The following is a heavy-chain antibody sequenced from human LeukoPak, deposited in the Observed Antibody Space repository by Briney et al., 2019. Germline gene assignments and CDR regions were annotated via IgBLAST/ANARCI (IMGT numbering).Heavy chain of an antibody. V-gene: IGHV1-18*01. Sequence: ASVKVTCKASGGTFSSYAISWVRQAPGQGLEWMGWISAYNGNTNYAQKLQGRVTMTTDTSTSTAYMELRSRRSDDTAVYYCARTPEDGDYDYWGQGTLVTVSS. CDR1: GGTFSSYA. CDR2: ISAYNGNT. D-gene: IGHD4-17*01. J-gene: IGHJ4*02. CDR3: ARTPEDGDYDY.